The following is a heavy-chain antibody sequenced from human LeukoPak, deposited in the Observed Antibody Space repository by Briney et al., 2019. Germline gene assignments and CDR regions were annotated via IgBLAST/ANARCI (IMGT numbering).Heavy chain of an antibody. D-gene: IGHD3-10*01. CDR1: GFTFSDYY. CDR3: AKAHNEETMVRGVIISHYYYYGMDV. Sequence: PGGSLRLSCAASGFTFSDYYMSWIRQAPGKGLEWASYISGSGGTIYYADSVKGRFTISRDNSKNTLYLQMNSLRAEDTAVYYCAKAHNEETMVRGVIISHYYYYGMDVWGQGTTVTVSS. V-gene: IGHV3-11*01. CDR2: ISGSGGTI. J-gene: IGHJ6*02.